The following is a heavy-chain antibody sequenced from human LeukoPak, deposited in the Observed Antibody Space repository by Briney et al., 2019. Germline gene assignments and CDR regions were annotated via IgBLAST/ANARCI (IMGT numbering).Heavy chain of an antibody. D-gene: IGHD3-3*01. CDR3: ARDKEGTIFGVVMYYYGMDV. J-gene: IGHJ6*02. Sequence: GGSLSLSCAASGFAFSNTGMTWVRQAPGRGLEWVSTISPTGEGTHYADSVKGRFTISRDNSKNTLSLEMNSLRADDTATYYCARDKEGTIFGVVMYYYGMDVWGQGTTVTVSS. V-gene: IGHV3-23*01. CDR1: GFAFSNTG. CDR2: ISPTGEGT.